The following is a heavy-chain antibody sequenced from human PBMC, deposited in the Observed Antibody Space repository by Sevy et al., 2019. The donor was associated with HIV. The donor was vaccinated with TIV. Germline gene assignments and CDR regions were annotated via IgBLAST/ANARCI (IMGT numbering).Heavy chain of an antibody. CDR1: GYTFTSYD. J-gene: IGHJ6*02. Sequence: ASVKVSCKASGYTFTSYDINWVRQATGQGLEWMGWMNPNSGNTGYAQKFQGRVTMTRNTSISTAYMELGSLRSEETAVYYCARTYYYDSSGYYRLFEYYYYGMDVWGQGTTVTVSS. CDR2: MNPNSGNT. CDR3: ARTYYYDSSGYYRLFEYYYYGMDV. D-gene: IGHD3-22*01. V-gene: IGHV1-8*01.